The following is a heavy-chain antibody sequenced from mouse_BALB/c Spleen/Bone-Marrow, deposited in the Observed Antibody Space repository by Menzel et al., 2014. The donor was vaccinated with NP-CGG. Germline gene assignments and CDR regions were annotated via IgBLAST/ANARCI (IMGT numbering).Heavy chain of an antibody. CDR2: IDPANGNT. CDR1: GFNIXDTY. CDR3: ARPIFL. Sequence: EVQLQQSGAELVKPGASVKLSCTASGFNIXDTYMHWVKQRPEQGLERIGRIDPANGNTKYDPKFQGKATITADTSSNTAYLQLSSLTSEDTAVYYCARPIFLWGQGTSVTVSS. J-gene: IGHJ4*01. V-gene: IGHV14-3*02.